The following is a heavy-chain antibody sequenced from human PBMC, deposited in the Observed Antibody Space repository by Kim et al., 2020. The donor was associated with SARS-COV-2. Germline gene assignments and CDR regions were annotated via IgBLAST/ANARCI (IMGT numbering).Heavy chain of an antibody. Sequence: GGSLRLSCAASGFTFSSYSMNWVRQAPGKGLEWVSSISSSSSYIYYAASVKGRFTISRDNAKNSLYLQMNSLRAEDTAVYYWARGGYPPPVDAFDIWGQGTMVTVSS. CDR3: ARGGYPPPVDAFDI. J-gene: IGHJ3*02. CDR1: GFTFSSYS. D-gene: IGHD3-16*02. V-gene: IGHV3-21*01. CDR2: ISSSSSYI.